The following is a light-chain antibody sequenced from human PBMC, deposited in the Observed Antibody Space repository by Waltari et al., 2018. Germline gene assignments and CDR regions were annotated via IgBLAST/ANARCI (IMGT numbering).Light chain of an antibody. V-gene: IGLV2-14*01. CDR2: EVS. J-gene: IGLJ2*01. CDR3: SSYTSSSTVV. Sequence: QSALTQPASVSGSPVQSITISCTGTISDVVGSNYVSWYQQHPGKAPKPMIYEVSNRPAGVSNRFSGSKSGNTASLTISGLQAEDEADYYCSSYTSSSTVVFGGGTKLTVL. CDR1: ISDVVGSNY.